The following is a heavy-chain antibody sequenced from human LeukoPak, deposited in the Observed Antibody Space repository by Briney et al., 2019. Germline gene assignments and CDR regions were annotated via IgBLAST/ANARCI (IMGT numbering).Heavy chain of an antibody. J-gene: IGHJ6*02. V-gene: IGHV1-46*01. CDR2: INPSGGST. Sequence: ASVKVSCKASGYTFTSYYMHWVRQAPGQGLEWMGIINPSGGSTSYAQKLQGRVTMTRDTSTSTVYIELSSLRSEDTAVYYCASSGGGYRLMDVWGQGTTVTVSS. D-gene: IGHD5-18*01. CDR1: GYTFTSYY. CDR3: ASSGGGYRLMDV.